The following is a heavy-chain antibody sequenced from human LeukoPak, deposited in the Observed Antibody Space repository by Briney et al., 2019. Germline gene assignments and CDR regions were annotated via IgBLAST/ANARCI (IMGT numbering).Heavy chain of an antibody. J-gene: IGHJ4*02. CDR2: INPSDSDT. D-gene: IGHD1-1*01. V-gene: IGHV5-51*01. CDR3: ARAWNFDY. Sequence: KDGESLKISCKGSGYSVTNYWIAWVRQMPGRGLEWMVIINPSDSDTRYSPSFQGQVTISADKSISTAYLQWSSLKASDSAMYYCARAWNFDYWGQGTLVTVSS. CDR1: GYSVTNYW.